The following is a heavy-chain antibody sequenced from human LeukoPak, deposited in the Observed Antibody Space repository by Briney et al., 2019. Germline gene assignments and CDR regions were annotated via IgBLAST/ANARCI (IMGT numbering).Heavy chain of an antibody. J-gene: IGHJ6*02. V-gene: IGHV3-74*01. CDR3: ARVGGLSTSSGYYYGMDV. D-gene: IGHD6-6*01. Sequence: GGSLRLSCAASVFTFSTYWMHWVRQAPGKGLVWVSRINSDGSSTTYEDSVKGRFTISRDNAKNTLYLQMNSLRAEDTAVYYCARVGGLSTSSGYYYGMDVWGQGTTVTVSS. CDR1: VFTFSTYW. CDR2: INSDGSST.